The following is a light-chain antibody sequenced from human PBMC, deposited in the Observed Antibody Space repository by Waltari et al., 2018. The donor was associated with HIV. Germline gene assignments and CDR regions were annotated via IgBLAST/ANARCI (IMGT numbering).Light chain of an antibody. CDR3: QSADISGTHLFV. CDR1: ALSKQY. V-gene: IGLV3-25*03. J-gene: IGLJ1*01. Sequence: SNDLTQSSSVSVSPGQTARITCSGDALSKQYSYWYQHKPGQAPLLLIYKDTERPAEIPERFAGSRSGTTATLTITGGQPEDEADYYCQSADISGTHLFVFAAGTKVTVL. CDR2: KDT.